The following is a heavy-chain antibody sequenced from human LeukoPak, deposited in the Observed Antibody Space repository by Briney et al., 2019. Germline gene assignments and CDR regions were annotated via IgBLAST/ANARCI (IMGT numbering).Heavy chain of an antibody. CDR2: IKSKTDGGTT. Sequence: GGSLRLSCAASGFTFSIAWMSWVRQAPGKGLEWVGRIKSKTDGGTTDYAAPVKGRFTISRDDSKNTLYLQMNSLKTEDTAVYYCTTDFYDYVWGSYRRDYWGQGTLVTVSS. CDR1: GFTFSIAW. CDR3: TTDFYDYVWGSYRRDY. D-gene: IGHD3-16*01. J-gene: IGHJ4*02. V-gene: IGHV3-15*01.